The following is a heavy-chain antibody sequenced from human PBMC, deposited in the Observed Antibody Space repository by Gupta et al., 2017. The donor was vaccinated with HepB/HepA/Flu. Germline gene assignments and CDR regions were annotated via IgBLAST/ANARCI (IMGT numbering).Heavy chain of an antibody. D-gene: IGHD2-8*01. J-gene: IGHJ4*02. CDR2: ITDNGGDT. CDR3: VKDYYGTNSMFDY. V-gene: IGHV3-23*01. CDR1: GFAFHIYA. Sequence: EVQLLDYGGGLVQPGGSLTLSCAASGFAFHIYAMSWVRQAPGKGLEWVSGITDNGGDTYYADSVNGRFTISRDNSKNTVYLQMNSLRAEDTAIYFCVKDYYGTNSMFDYWGQGTLVIVSS.